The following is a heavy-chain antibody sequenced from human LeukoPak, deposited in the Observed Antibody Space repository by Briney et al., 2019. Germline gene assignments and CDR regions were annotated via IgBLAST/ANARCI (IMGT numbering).Heavy chain of an antibody. J-gene: IGHJ4*02. CDR2: IHYSGST. V-gene: IGHV4-59*01. Sequence: PSETLSLTYTVSGGSISSYYGSWILQPPGKGLEWIGYIHYSGSTNYNPSLKSRVTISVDTSKNQFSLNLSSVTAAATAVYYCARGYYGSGSYYSFGYWGQRTLVTVSS. CDR1: GGSISSYY. D-gene: IGHD3-10*01. CDR3: ARGYYGSGSYYSFGY.